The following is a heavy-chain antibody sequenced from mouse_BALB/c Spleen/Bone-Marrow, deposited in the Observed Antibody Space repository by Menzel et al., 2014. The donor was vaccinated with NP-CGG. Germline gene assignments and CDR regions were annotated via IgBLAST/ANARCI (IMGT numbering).Heavy chain of an antibody. J-gene: IGHJ4*01. CDR2: IYPANGDT. Sequence: VQLQQSGAELVKPGASVKLSCTASGFNIKDTYMHWVKQRPEQGLEWIGRIYPANGDTKYDPKFQGKATITADTSSNTPYLQLSSLTSEDTAVYYCARYGNGLMDYWGQGTSVTVSS. V-gene: IGHV14-3*02. D-gene: IGHD2-1*01. CDR3: ARYGNGLMDY. CDR1: GFNIKDTY.